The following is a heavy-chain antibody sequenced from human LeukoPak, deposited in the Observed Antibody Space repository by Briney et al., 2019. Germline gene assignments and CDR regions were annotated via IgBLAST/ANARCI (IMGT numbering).Heavy chain of an antibody. V-gene: IGHV3-74*01. CDR2: IKTDGSTT. Sequence: GGSLRLSCAVSGFTFSSSWMHWVRQAPGKGLVWVSHIKTDGSTTAYADSVKGRFTISRDNAKNTLYLQMNSLRAEDTGVYYSARGNQQLPRSTPDYWGQGTLVTVSS. D-gene: IGHD2-2*01. J-gene: IGHJ4*02. CDR3: ARGNQQLPRSTPDY. CDR1: GFTFSSSW.